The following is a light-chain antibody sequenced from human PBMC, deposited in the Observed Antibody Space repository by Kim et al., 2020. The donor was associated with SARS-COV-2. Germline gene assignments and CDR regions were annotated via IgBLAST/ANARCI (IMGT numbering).Light chain of an antibody. Sequence: SPGERATLSCRASQTVRDNYLAWYQHKPGQAPRLLIYDASSRATGIPDRFSGSVSGTDFTLTISRLEPEDFAMYYCQQYRTSPLTFGGGTKVDIK. J-gene: IGKJ4*01. CDR1: QTVRDNY. CDR3: QQYRTSPLT. V-gene: IGKV3-20*01. CDR2: DAS.